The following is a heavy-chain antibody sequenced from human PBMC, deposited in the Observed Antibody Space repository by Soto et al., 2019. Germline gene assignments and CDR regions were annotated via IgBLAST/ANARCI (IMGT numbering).Heavy chain of an antibody. CDR1: GGSISSYY. CDR2: VYYSGST. D-gene: IGHD3-3*01. V-gene: IGHV4-59*01. Sequence: QVQLQESGPGLVKPSETLSLTCTVSGGSISSYYWSWIRQPPGKGLEWIGCVYYSGSTSYNPSLTCRATISVDTSQSHFSLKLTSVTTADTAVYYCARSFYVFGSFDPGGQGTMVAVSS. CDR3: ARSFYVFGSFDP. J-gene: IGHJ5*02.